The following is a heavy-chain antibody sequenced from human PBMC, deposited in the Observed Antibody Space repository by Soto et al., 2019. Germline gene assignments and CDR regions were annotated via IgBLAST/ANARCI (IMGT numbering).Heavy chain of an antibody. V-gene: IGHV4-59*11. CDR2: MYYSGAT. CDR1: GGSLSPHY. Sequence: PSETLSLTCTVSGGSLSPHYCTWIRQPPGKGLEWLGYMYYSGATTYNPSLKSRVTISVDTSKNQFSLKLTSVTAADTAVYYCSRGDYYG. CDR3: SRGDYYG. J-gene: IGHJ6*01.